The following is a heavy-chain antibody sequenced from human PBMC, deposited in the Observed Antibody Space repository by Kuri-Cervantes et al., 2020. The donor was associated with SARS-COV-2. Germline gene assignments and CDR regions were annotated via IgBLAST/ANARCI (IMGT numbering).Heavy chain of an antibody. V-gene: IGHV3-30*18. Sequence: GESLKISCAASGFTFSSYGMHWVRQAPGKGLEWVAVISYDGSNKYYADSVKGRFTISRDNSKSTLYLQMNSLRAEDTAVYYCAKDDSSGWRLDAFDIWGQGTMVTVSS. CDR1: GFTFSSYG. CDR3: AKDDSSGWRLDAFDI. J-gene: IGHJ3*02. D-gene: IGHD6-19*01. CDR2: ISYDGSNK.